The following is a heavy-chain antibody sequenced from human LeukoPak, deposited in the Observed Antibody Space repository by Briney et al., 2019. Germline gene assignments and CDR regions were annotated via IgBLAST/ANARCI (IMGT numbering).Heavy chain of an antibody. D-gene: IGHD3-3*01. CDR1: AYSFTRYG. CDR3: AREGRAGVVPRYYYYYMDV. CDR2: ISAYNGNT. Sequence: ASVKVSCKASAYSFTRYGVSWVRQAPGQGLEWMGWISAYNGNTNYAQKLQGRVTMTTDTSTSTAYMELRSLRSDDTAVYYCAREGRAGVVPRYYYYYMDVWGKGTTVTVSS. J-gene: IGHJ6*03. V-gene: IGHV1-18*01.